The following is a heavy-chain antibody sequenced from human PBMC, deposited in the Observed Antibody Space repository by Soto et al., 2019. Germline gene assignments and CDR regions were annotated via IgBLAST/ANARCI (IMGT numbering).Heavy chain of an antibody. CDR1: GFTFSSYG. Sequence: GGSLRLSCAASGFTFSSYGMHWVRQAPGKGLEWVAVISYDGSNKYYADSVKGRFTISRDNSKNTLYRQMNSLRAEDTAVYYCAKDGRGYCSGGSCYPLDYWGQGTLVTVSS. D-gene: IGHD2-15*01. V-gene: IGHV3-30*18. CDR3: AKDGRGYCSGGSCYPLDY. J-gene: IGHJ4*02. CDR2: ISYDGSNK.